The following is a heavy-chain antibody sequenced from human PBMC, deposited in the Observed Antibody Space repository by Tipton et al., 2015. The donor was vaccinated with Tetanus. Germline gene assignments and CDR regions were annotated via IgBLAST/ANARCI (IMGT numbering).Heavy chain of an antibody. CDR3: AKLFRVRARGITMVVVVPPGYFDY. J-gene: IGHJ4*02. V-gene: IGHV4-39*01. CDR2: IYFSGST. CDR1: GDSISNSSSY. Sequence: TLSLTCTVSGDSISNSSSYWGWIRQSPGKGLEWIGNIYFSGSTYYNPSLKSRVTISVDTSKNQFSLRLNSVTAADTAVYYCAKLFRVRARGITMVVVVPPGYFDYWGQGTPVTVSS. D-gene: IGHD3-22*01.